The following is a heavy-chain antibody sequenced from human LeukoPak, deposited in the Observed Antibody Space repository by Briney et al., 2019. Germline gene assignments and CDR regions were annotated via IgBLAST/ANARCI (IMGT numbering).Heavy chain of an antibody. CDR3: ARGAFVDTAMVIFDP. D-gene: IGHD5-18*01. J-gene: IGHJ5*02. V-gene: IGHV4-34*01. CDR1: GGSLSGFY. CDR2: INHSGST. Sequence: SETLSLTCAVYGGSLSGFYWSWIRQPPGKGLEWIGEINHSGSTNYNPSLKSRVTISVDTSKNQFSLKLSSVTAADTAVYYCARGAFVDTAMVIFDPWGQGTLVTVSS.